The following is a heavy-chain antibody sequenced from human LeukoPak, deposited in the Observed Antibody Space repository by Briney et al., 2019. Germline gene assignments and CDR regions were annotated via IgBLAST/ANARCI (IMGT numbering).Heavy chain of an antibody. CDR2: IKQDGSEK. V-gene: IGHV3-7*01. D-gene: IGHD3-3*01. Sequence: SGGSLRLSCAASGFTFSSYWMSWVRQAPGKGLEWVANIKQDGSEKYYVDSVKGRFTISRDNAENSLYLQMNSLRAEDTAVYYCARDIWSSALDAFDIWGQGTMVTVSS. CDR1: GFTFSSYW. J-gene: IGHJ3*02. CDR3: ARDIWSSALDAFDI.